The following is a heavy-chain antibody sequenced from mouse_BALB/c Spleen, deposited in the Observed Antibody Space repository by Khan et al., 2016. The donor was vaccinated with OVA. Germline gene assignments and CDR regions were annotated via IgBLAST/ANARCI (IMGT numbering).Heavy chain of an antibody. Sequence: DVQLQESGTVLARPGASVEMSCKASGYIFTSYWIHWVKQRPGQGLEWLGAIYPGNSDTNYNQRFKGKAKLTAVTSTNTAYMELSSLTNEDSAVYYCTRWGYWFAYWGQGTLVTVSA. D-gene: IGHD3-1*01. J-gene: IGHJ3*01. CDR2: IYPGNSDT. V-gene: IGHV1-5*01. CDR3: TRWGYWFAY. CDR1: GYIFTSYW.